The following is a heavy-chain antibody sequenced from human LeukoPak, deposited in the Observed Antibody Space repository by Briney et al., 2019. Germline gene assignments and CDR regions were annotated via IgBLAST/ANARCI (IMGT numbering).Heavy chain of an antibody. D-gene: IGHD5-18*01. CDR3: ARNTRFVDTAMQYYFDY. Sequence: SETLSLTCAVYGGSFSGYNWSWIRQPPGKGLEWIGEINHSGSTNYNPSLKSRVTISVDTSKNQFSLKLSSVTAADTAVYYCARNTRFVDTAMQYYFDYWGQGTLVTVSS. CDR2: INHSGST. J-gene: IGHJ4*02. CDR1: GGSFSGYN. V-gene: IGHV4-34*01.